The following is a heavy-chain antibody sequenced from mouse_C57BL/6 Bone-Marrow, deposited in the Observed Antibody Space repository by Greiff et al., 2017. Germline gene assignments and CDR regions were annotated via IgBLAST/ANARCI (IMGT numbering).Heavy chain of an antibody. CDR3: TTWGYHFAY. Sequence: EVQLQQSGAELVRPGASVKLSCTASGFNITDDYMHWVKQRPEQGLEWIGWIDPENGDTEYASKFQGKATITADTSSNTAYLQLSSLTSEDTAVYYCTTWGYHFAYWGQGTLVTVSA. V-gene: IGHV14-4*01. CDR2: IDPENGDT. D-gene: IGHD2-2*01. CDR1: GFNITDDY. J-gene: IGHJ3*01.